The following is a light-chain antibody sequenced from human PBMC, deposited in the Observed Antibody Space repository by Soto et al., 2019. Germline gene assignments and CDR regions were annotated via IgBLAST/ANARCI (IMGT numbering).Light chain of an antibody. CDR3: QQYNNWPPDRT. CDR2: GAS. J-gene: IGKJ1*01. V-gene: IGKV3-15*01. CDR1: QSVSSN. Sequence: EIVMTQSPATLSVSPGERATLSCRASQSVSSNLAWYQQKPGQAPRLLIYGASTRATGIPARFSGSGSGTEFTLTNSSLQSEDFAIYFCQQYNNWPPDRTFGQGTQVEIK.